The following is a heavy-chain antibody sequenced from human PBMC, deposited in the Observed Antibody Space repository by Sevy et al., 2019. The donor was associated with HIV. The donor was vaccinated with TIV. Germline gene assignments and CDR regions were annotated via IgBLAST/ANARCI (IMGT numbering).Heavy chain of an antibody. CDR2: ISYDGSNK. J-gene: IGHJ6*02. CDR1: GFTFSSYA. V-gene: IGHV3-30-3*01. Sequence: GGSLRLSCAASGFTFSSYAMHWVRQAPGKGLEWVAVISYDGSNKYYADSVKGRFTISRDNSKNTLYLQMNSLRAEDTAVYYCARDGVYSGYDRQYYYYYGMDVWGQGTTVTVSS. D-gene: IGHD5-12*01. CDR3: ARDGVYSGYDRQYYYYYGMDV.